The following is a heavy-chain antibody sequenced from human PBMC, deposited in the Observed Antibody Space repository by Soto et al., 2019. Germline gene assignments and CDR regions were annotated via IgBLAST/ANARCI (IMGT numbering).Heavy chain of an antibody. CDR3: AREQADSSSWYYYYGMDV. CDR2: ISYDGSNK. J-gene: IGHJ6*02. D-gene: IGHD6-13*01. Sequence: GGSLRLSCAASGFTFSSYAMHWVRQAPGKGLEWVAVISYDGSNKYYADSVKGRFTISRDNSKNTLYLQMNSLRAEDTAVYYCAREQADSSSWYYYYGMDVWGQGTTVTVSS. V-gene: IGHV3-30-3*01. CDR1: GFTFSSYA.